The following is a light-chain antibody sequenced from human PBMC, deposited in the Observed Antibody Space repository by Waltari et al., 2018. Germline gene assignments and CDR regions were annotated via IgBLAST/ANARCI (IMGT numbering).Light chain of an antibody. V-gene: IGLV1-44*01. CDR1: SSNIGSNT. CDR2: SND. J-gene: IGLJ3*02. CDR3: AAWDDSLNGWV. Sequence: QSVLTQPPSASGTPGQRVSISCSGNSSNIGSNTVTWYQQLPGTAPKLLIYSNDERPSGVPDRFSGSKSGTSASLAISGLQSEDEADYYCAAWDDSLNGWVFGGGTKLTVL.